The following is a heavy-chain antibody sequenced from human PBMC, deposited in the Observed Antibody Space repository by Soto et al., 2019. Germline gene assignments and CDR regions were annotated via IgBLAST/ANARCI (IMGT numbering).Heavy chain of an antibody. CDR1: GGTLLSYT. CDR2: SIPIFGIA. D-gene: IGHD5-18*01. CDR3: AGGERETAISNA. V-gene: IGHV1-69*01. J-gene: IGHJ6*02. Sequence: QVQLVQSGAEVKKPGSSVTVSCKASGGTLLSYTISWVRQAPGQGCEWKGGSIPIFGIANYAQKFQGRDTITSDESACGVCMEPSITRSEDTAVHYRAGGERETAISNAGGQATTVTFSS.